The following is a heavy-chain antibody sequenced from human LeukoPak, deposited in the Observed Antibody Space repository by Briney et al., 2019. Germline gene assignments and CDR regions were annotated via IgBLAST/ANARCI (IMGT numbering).Heavy chain of an antibody. Sequence: GGSLRLSCAASGFTVSSNYMSWVRQAPGKGLEWVSVIYSGGSTYYADSVKGRFTISRDNSKNTLYLQMNSLRAEDTAVYYCASSTVTSREYFDYWGQGTLVTVSS. D-gene: IGHD4-17*01. CDR1: GFTVSSNY. V-gene: IGHV3-53*01. CDR2: IYSGGST. CDR3: ASSTVTSREYFDY. J-gene: IGHJ4*02.